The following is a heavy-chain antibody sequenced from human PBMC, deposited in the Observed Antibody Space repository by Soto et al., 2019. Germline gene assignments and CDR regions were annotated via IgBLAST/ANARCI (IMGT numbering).Heavy chain of an antibody. CDR2: IIPLFDAT. J-gene: IGHJ4*02. D-gene: IGHD6-19*01. CDR3: ARDRSSSWYNGTFYFDS. V-gene: IGHV1-69*06. Sequence: QVQLVQSGAEVRKPGSSVKVSCKASGGTFTTYDISWVRQAPGQGLEWMGGIIPLFDATKYAQKFQGRVTITADKSTGTAYMELSSLRSEYTAMYYCARDRSSSWYNGTFYFDSWGQGTLFTVSS. CDR1: GGTFTTYD.